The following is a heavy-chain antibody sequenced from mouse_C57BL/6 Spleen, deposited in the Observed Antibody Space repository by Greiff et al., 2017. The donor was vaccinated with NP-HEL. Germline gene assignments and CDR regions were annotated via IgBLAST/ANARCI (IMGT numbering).Heavy chain of an antibody. CDR1: GFTFSDYG. CDR3: ARQGETGFFDY. Sequence: EVMLVESGGGLVQPGGSLKLSCAASGFTFSDYGMAWVRQAPRKGPEWVAFISNLAYSIYYADTVTGRFTISRENAKNTLYLEMSSLRSEDTAMYYCARQGETGFFDYWGQGTTLTVSS. CDR2: ISNLAYSI. J-gene: IGHJ2*01. D-gene: IGHD4-1*01. V-gene: IGHV5-15*04.